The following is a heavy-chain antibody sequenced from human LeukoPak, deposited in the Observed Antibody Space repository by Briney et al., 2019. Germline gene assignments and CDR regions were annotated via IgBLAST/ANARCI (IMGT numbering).Heavy chain of an antibody. J-gene: IGHJ6*03. V-gene: IGHV1-2*02. CDR1: GYTFTGYY. CDR3: ARGSARRVRFGVVIGDMDV. Sequence: ASVRVSCKASGYTFTGYYLHWARQAPGQGLEWMGWINPNTGGTNYAQKFQGRVTMTRDPSISTVYMEMSRLRSDDSAVYYCARGSARRVRFGVVIGDMDVWGKGTTVTVSS. CDR2: INPNTGGT. D-gene: IGHD3-3*01.